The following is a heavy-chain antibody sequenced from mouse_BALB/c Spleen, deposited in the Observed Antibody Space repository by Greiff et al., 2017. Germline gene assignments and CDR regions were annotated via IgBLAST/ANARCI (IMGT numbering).Heavy chain of an antibody. CDR1: GYSITSDYA. Sequence: EVKLQESGPGLVKPSQSLSLTCTVTGYSITSDYAWNWIRQFPGNQLEWMGYISYSGSTSYNPSLKSRISITRDTSKNQFFLQLNSVTTEDTATYYCANYDYDWFAYWGQGTLVTVSA. V-gene: IGHV3-2*02. D-gene: IGHD2-4*01. CDR3: ANYDYDWFAY. J-gene: IGHJ3*01. CDR2: ISYSGST.